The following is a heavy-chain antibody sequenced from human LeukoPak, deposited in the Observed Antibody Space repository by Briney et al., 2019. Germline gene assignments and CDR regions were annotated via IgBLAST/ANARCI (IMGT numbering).Heavy chain of an antibody. D-gene: IGHD3-9*01. Sequence: GGSLRLSCAAPGFTFSSYAMSWVRQAPGKGLEWVSAISGSGGSTYYADSAKGRFTISRDNSKNTLYLQMNSLRAEDTAVYYCAKGLRYYDILTGPIVYFDYWGQGTLVTVSS. CDR2: ISGSGGST. CDR3: AKGLRYYDILTGPIVYFDY. V-gene: IGHV3-23*01. CDR1: GFTFSSYA. J-gene: IGHJ4*02.